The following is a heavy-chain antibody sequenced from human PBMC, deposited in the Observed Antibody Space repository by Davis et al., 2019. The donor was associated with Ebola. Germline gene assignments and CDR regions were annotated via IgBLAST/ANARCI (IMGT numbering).Heavy chain of an antibody. CDR1: GDNVSSHTAA. Sequence: SQTLSLTCAISGDNVSSHTAAWNWIRQSPSRGLEWLGRTYYRSKWSTDYAVSVKSRITINPDTSKNQFSLQLNSVTPEDTAVYYCARRRTGTAPGLDSWGQGTLVTVSS. D-gene: IGHD1-7*01. CDR2: TYYRSKWST. CDR3: ARRRTGTAPGLDS. J-gene: IGHJ4*02. V-gene: IGHV6-1*01.